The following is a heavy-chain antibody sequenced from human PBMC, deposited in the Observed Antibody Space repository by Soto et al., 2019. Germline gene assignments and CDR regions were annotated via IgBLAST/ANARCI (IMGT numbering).Heavy chain of an antibody. D-gene: IGHD6-13*01. Sequence: PGGSLRLSCAASGFTFSSYGMHWVRQAPGKGLEWVAVIWYDGSNKYYADSVKGRFTISRDNSKNTLYLQMNSLRAEDTAVYYCARDRLAAAGTPWFDPWGQGTLVTVSS. J-gene: IGHJ5*02. CDR3: ARDRLAAAGTPWFDP. CDR1: GFTFSSYG. V-gene: IGHV3-33*01. CDR2: IWYDGSNK.